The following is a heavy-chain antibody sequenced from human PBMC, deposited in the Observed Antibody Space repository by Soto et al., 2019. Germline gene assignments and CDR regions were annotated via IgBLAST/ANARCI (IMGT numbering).Heavy chain of an antibody. D-gene: IGHD3-22*01. Sequence: GGSLRLSCAASGFTFSSYAMHWVRQAPGKGLEWVAVISYDGSNKYYADSVKGRFTISRDNSKNTLYLQMNSLRAEDTAVYYCARDLHSYDSSGYYSNYYYYGMDVWGQGTTVTVSS. CDR3: ARDLHSYDSSGYYSNYYYYGMDV. CDR1: GFTFSSYA. CDR2: ISYDGSNK. V-gene: IGHV3-30-3*01. J-gene: IGHJ6*02.